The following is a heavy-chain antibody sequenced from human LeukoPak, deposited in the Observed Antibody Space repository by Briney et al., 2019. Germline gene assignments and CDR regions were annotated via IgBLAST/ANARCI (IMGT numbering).Heavy chain of an antibody. D-gene: IGHD4-17*01. CDR2: ISSSSSTI. J-gene: IGHJ6*02. CDR1: GFTFSSYS. Sequence: GGSLRLSCAASGFTFSSYSMNWVRQAPGKGLEWVSYISSSSSTIYYADSVKGRFTISRDNAKNSLYLQMNSLRAEDTAVYYCAREFSDGDYGSPYYYGMDVWGQGTTVTVSS. CDR3: AREFSDGDYGSPYYYGMDV. V-gene: IGHV3-48*01.